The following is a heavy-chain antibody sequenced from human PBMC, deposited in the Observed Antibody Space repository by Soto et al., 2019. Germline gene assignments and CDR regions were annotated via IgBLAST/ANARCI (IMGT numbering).Heavy chain of an antibody. Sequence: SQTLSLTCAISGDSVSSDTAAWNWIRQSPSRGLEWLGRTYYRSKWYNDYVVSVKSRITLNPDTSKNQFSLQLNSLTPEDTAVYYCARAKEYTSSSGMDVWGQGITVTVSS. V-gene: IGHV6-1*01. CDR2: TYYRSKWYN. CDR1: GDSVSSDTAA. D-gene: IGHD6-6*01. CDR3: ARAKEYTSSSGMDV. J-gene: IGHJ6*02.